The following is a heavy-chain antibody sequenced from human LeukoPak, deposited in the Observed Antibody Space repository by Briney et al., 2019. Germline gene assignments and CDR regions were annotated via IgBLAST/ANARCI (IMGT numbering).Heavy chain of an antibody. CDR3: ATMQWLEGVHGFDP. Sequence: PGGSLRLSCAASGFIFSNYGMHWVRQAPGKGLEWVTFIRYDESNKFYADSVKGRFTISRDNSKNTLFLQMNSLRAEDTAVYYCATMQWLEGVHGFDPWGQGTLVTVSS. CDR1: GFIFSNYG. D-gene: IGHD6-19*01. J-gene: IGHJ5*02. V-gene: IGHV3-30*02. CDR2: IRYDESNK.